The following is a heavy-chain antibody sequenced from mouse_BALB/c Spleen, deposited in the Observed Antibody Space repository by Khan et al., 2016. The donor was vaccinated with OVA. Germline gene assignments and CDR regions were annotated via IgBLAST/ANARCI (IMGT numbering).Heavy chain of an antibody. Sequence: LVESGPELKKPGETVKISCKASGFTFTNYGMNWVKQAPGKGLKWMGWINTYTGEPTYADDFTGRFAFSLETSASTAYLQINNLKDEDMATYFCARTYDRYDRYFDVWGAGTTVTVSS. CDR2: INTYTGEP. CDR3: ARTYDRYDRYFDV. D-gene: IGHD2-14*01. V-gene: IGHV9-1*02. CDR1: GFTFTNYG. J-gene: IGHJ1*01.